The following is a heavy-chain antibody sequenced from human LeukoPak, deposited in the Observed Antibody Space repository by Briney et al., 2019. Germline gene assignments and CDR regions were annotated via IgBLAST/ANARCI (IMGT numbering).Heavy chain of an antibody. CDR3: ARDLHVEGYCSSTSCSTA. Sequence: ASVKVSCKASGYTFTGYYMHWVRQAPGQGLEWMGWINPNSGGTNYAQKFQGRVTMTRDTSISTAYMELSRLRSDDTAVYYCARDLHVEGYCSSTSCSTAWGQGTLVTVSS. D-gene: IGHD2-2*01. V-gene: IGHV1-2*02. CDR1: GYTFTGYY. J-gene: IGHJ5*02. CDR2: INPNSGGT.